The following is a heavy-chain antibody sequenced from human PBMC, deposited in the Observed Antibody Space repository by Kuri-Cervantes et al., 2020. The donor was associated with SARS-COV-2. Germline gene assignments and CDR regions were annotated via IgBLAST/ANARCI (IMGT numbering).Heavy chain of an antibody. CDR3: AKKFSGSYWTGNFDY. CDR1: GFTFSSYA. Sequence: GESLKSSCAASGFTFSSYAMSWVRQAPGKGLEWYSAISGSGGSTYYADSVKGRFTIYGDNSKNTLYLQMNSLRAEDTAVYYCAKKFSGSYWTGNFDYWGQGTLVTVSS. V-gene: IGHV3-23*01. D-gene: IGHD1-26*01. CDR2: ISGSGGST. J-gene: IGHJ4*02.